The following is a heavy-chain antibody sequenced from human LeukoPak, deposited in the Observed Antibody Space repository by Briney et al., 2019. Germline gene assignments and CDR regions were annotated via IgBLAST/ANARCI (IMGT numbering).Heavy chain of an antibody. V-gene: IGHV3-21*01. Sequence: GGSLRLSCAASGFTFSSYSMNWVRQAPGKGLEWVSSISSSSSYIYYADSVKGRFTISRDNAKNSLYLQMNSLKAEDTAVYYCASSITMIVVASPNYWGQGTLVTVSS. J-gene: IGHJ4*02. CDR2: ISSSSSYI. CDR3: ASSITMIVVASPNY. D-gene: IGHD3-22*01. CDR1: GFTFSSYS.